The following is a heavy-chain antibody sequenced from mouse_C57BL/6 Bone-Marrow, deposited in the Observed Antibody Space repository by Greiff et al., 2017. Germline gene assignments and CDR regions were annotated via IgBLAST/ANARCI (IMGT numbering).Heavy chain of an antibody. D-gene: IGHD1-1*01. CDR2: IYPRSGNT. Sequence: VQLQQSGAELARPGASVKLSCKASGYTFTSYGLSWVKQRTGQGLEWIGEIYPRSGNTYYNEKFKGKATLTADKSSSTAYMELRSLTSEDSAVYFCARRLDYGSSSWFAYWGQGTLVTVSA. CDR3: ARRLDYGSSSWFAY. J-gene: IGHJ3*01. CDR1: GYTFTSYG. V-gene: IGHV1-81*01.